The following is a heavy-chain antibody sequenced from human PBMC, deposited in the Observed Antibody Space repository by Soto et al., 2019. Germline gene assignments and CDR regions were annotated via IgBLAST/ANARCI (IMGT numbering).Heavy chain of an antibody. CDR3: AKTRITSTAATFDP. CDR1: GGSLSTYY. Sequence: KASETLSLTCTVSGGSLSTYYWSWIRQPPGKGLEWIVYMSYSGSSNYNPSLKSRVTMSVDTSKNQVSLKLSSVTAADTAVYYCAKTRITSTAATFDPWGQGTLVTV. CDR2: MSYSGSS. J-gene: IGHJ5*02. D-gene: IGHD1-20*01. V-gene: IGHV4-59*01.